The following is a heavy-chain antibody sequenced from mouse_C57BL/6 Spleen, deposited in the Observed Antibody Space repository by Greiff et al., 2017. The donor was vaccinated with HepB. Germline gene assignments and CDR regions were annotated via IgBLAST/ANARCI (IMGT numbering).Heavy chain of an antibody. CDR3: ARDVYYSNYGDY. V-gene: IGHV3-6*01. CDR2: ISYDGSN. CDR1: GYSITSGYY. J-gene: IGHJ4*01. D-gene: IGHD2-5*01. Sequence: EVKLQESGPGLVKPSQSLSLTCSVTGYSITSGYYWNWIRQFPGNKLEWMGYISYDGSNNYNPSLKNRISITRDTSKNQFFLKLNSVTTEDTATYYCARDVYYSNYGDYWGQGTSVTVSS.